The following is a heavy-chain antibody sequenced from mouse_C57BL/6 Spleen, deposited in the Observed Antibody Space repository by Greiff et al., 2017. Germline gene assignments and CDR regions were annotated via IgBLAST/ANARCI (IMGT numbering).Heavy chain of an antibody. CDR3: ARGGSSPSFDD. V-gene: IGHV1-7*01. CDR1: GYTFTSYW. Sequence: QVQLKESGAELAKPGASVKLSCKASGYTFTSYWMHWVKQRPGQGLEWIGYINPSSGYTKYNQKFKDKATLTADKSSSSAYMQLSSLTYEDSAVYYCARGGSSPSFDDWGQGTTLTVSS. J-gene: IGHJ2*01. D-gene: IGHD1-1*01. CDR2: INPSSGYT.